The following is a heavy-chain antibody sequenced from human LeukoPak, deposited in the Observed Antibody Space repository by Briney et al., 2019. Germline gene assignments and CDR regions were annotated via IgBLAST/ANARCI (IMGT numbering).Heavy chain of an antibody. Sequence: GGSLRLSCAASGFTFSSYSMNWVRQAPGKGLEWVSSISSSSSYIYYADSVKGRFTISRDNAKNSLYLQMNSLRAEDTAVYYCARARDYDSPPIGYWGKGTLVTVSS. CDR2: ISSSSSYI. D-gene: IGHD5-12*01. CDR1: GFTFSSYS. J-gene: IGHJ4*02. CDR3: ARARDYDSPPIGY. V-gene: IGHV3-21*01.